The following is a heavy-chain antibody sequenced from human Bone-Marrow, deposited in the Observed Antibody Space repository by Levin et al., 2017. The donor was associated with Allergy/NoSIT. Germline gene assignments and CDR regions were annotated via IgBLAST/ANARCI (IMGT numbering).Heavy chain of an antibody. J-gene: IGHJ5*02. V-gene: IGHV4-61*02. Sequence: SQTLSLTCTVSGGSINNTNHYWSWIRQPAGKGLEWIGRMFAGGAATYNRSPRSRVTIPIDTSKNQFSLNLTSVTAADTAVYYCARDETFNSWHTGWFDPWGQGTLVTVSS. CDR3: ARDETFNSWHTGWFDP. CDR2: MFAGGAA. CDR1: GGSINNTNHY. D-gene: IGHD6-13*01.